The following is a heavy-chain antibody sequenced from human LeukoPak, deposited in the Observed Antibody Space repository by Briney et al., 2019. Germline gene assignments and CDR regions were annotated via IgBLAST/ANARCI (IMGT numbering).Heavy chain of an antibody. Sequence: SETLSLTCTVSGGSVSSSNYYWGWIRQPPGKGLEWIGEINHSGSTNYNPSLKSRVTISVDTSENQFSLKLSSVTAADTAVYYCAVEMATTPFDYWGQGTLVTVSS. D-gene: IGHD5-24*01. CDR1: GGSVSSSNYY. V-gene: IGHV4-39*07. J-gene: IGHJ4*02. CDR2: INHSGST. CDR3: AVEMATTPFDY.